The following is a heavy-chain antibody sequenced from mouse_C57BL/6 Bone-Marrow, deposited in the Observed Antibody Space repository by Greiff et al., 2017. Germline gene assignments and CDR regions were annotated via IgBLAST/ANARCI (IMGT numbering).Heavy chain of an antibody. J-gene: IGHJ2*01. D-gene: IGHD2-1*01. V-gene: IGHV1-47*01. CDR3: ARCGNYVNYFDY. CDR2: FHPYNDDT. Sequence: VKLLESGAELVKPGASVKMSCKASGYTFTTYPIEWMKQNHGKSLEWIGNFHPYNDDTKYNEKFKGKATLTVEKSSSTVYLELSRLTSDDSAVYYCARCGNYVNYFDYWGQGTTLTVSS. CDR1: GYTFTTYP.